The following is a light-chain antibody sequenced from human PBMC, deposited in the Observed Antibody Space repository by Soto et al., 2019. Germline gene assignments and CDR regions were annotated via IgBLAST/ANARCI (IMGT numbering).Light chain of an antibody. V-gene: IGKV3-20*01. J-gene: IGKJ1*01. CDR3: QQYGSSPPWT. CDR1: QSVSSSY. Sequence: EIVLTQSPGTLSLSPGERATLSCRASQSVSSSYLAWYQQKPVQAPRLLIYGASSRATGIPDRFSGSGSGTDFTLTISRLEPGDFAVYYCQQYGSSPPWTFGQGTKVEIK. CDR2: GAS.